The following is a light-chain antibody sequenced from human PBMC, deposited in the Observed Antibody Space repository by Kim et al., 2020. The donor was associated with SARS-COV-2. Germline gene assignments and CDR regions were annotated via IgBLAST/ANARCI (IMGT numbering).Light chain of an antibody. V-gene: IGLV2-8*01. CDR2: EVT. CDR1: SSDVGGYNY. J-gene: IGLJ1*01. Sequence: QSVLTQPPSASGSLGQSVTISCTGTSSDVGGYNYVSWYQQHPGKAPKLMISEVTKRASGVPDRFSGSKSGNTASLTVSGLRAEDEAEYYCSSYAGNLYVFGTGTKVTVL. CDR3: SSYAGNLYV.